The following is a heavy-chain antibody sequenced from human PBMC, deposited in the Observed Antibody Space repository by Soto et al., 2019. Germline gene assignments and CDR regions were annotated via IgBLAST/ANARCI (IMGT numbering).Heavy chain of an antibody. CDR3: ARDSPHDYFDSSGYDALEI. J-gene: IGHJ3*02. D-gene: IGHD3-22*01. V-gene: IGHV1-46*01. CDR1: GYTLTNYY. CDR2: INPSEGST. Sequence: AASVKVSCKASGYTLTNYYIHWVRQAPGQGLEWMGIINPSEGSTDYPQKFRGSVSLTTDTATTTVYMEPSSLSSEDTAVYSCARDSPHDYFDSSGYDALEISGQATMLGVSS.